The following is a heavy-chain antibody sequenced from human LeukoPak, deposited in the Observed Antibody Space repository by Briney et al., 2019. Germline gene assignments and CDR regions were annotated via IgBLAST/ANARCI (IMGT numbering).Heavy chain of an antibody. J-gene: IGHJ6*03. Sequence: SQTLSLTCTVSGVSINSGPYYWNWIRQHPGKGLGWIGYIYYSGSTYYNPSLKSRVTISVDTSKNQFSLKMTSVTAADTAVYYCARNASGTLDYYYMDVWGKGTTVTVSS. V-gene: IGHV4-31*03. D-gene: IGHD3-10*01. CDR3: ARNASGTLDYYYMDV. CDR1: GVSINSGPYY. CDR2: IYYSGST.